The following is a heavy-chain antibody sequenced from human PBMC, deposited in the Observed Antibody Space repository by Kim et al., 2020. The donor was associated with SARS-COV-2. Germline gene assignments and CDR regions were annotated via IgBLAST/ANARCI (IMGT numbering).Heavy chain of an antibody. CDR3: AKRDNTWFDY. CDR2: IYPDDSHA. CDR1: GYSFTDYW. J-gene: IGHJ5*01. V-gene: IGHV5-51*01. Sequence: GESLQISCKASGYSFTDYWIAWVRQTPGKGLEWMGFIYPDDSHARYSPSFQGQVTISVDKSIKTVYLHWSSLEASDTAMYYCAKRDNTWFDYWGQGTLVTVSS.